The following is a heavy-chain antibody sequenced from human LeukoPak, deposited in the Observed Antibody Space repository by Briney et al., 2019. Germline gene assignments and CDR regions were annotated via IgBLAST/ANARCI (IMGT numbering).Heavy chain of an antibody. V-gene: IGHV1-46*01. CDR2: INPSGGST. CDR3: AREDSPRFYYYGMDV. CDR1: GYTFTSYY. J-gene: IGHJ6*02. D-gene: IGHD3/OR15-3a*01. Sequence: ASVKVSCKASGYTFTSYYMHWVRQAPGQGLEWMGIINPSGGSTSYAQKFQGRVTMTRDTSTSTVYMELSSLRSEDTAVYYCAREDSPRFYYYGMDVWGQGTTVTVSS.